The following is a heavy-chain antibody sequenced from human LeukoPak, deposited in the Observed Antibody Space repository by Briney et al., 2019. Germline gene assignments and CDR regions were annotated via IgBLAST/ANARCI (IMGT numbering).Heavy chain of an antibody. CDR1: GFTFSRYS. J-gene: IGHJ6*02. CDR3: ARDSVYYDSSGHDHYGMDV. D-gene: IGHD3-22*01. Sequence: GGSLRLSCAASGFTFSRYSMNWVRQAPGKGLEWVSSISSSSNYIYFADSVKGRFTISRDNAKNSLYLQMHSLRAEDTAVYYCARDSVYYDSSGHDHYGMDVWGQGTTVTVSS. V-gene: IGHV3-21*01. CDR2: ISSSSNYI.